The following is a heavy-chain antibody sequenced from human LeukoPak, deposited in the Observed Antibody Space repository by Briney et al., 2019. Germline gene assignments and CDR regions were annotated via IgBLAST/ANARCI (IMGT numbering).Heavy chain of an antibody. CDR3: ARVDSSGYYYVFDY. J-gene: IGHJ4*02. V-gene: IGHV4-59*12. Sequence: NTSETLSLTCTVSGGSINSYYWSWIRQPPGKELEWIGYIFDSGSTNYNPSLKSRVSFATDTSKNQFSLQLSSVTAADTAVYYCARVDSSGYYYVFDYWGQGTLVTVSS. D-gene: IGHD3-22*01. CDR2: IFDSGST. CDR1: GGSINSYY.